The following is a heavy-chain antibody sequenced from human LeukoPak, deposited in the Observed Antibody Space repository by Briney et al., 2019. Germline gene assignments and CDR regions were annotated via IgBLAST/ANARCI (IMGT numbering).Heavy chain of an antibody. D-gene: IGHD4-17*01. CDR3: ARETLAYGDLTYYGYYLVL. CDR2: ISYDGSNK. CDR1: GFTFSSYG. V-gene: IGHV3-30*03. J-gene: IGHJ6*03. Sequence: GESLGLSCAASGFTFSSYGMDWVRQAPGKGLEWVAAISYDGSNKYYADSVKGRFTISRDNAKNSLYLQMHSLRAEDTAVYYCARETLAYGDLTYYGYYLVLWGEKPRVTVS.